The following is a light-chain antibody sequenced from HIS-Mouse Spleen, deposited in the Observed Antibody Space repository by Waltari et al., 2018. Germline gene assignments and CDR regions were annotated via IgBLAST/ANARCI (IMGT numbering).Light chain of an antibody. CDR1: QSISSW. Sequence: DIQMTQSPSTLSASVGDRVTITCRASQSISSWLAWYQPKPGKAPKLLIYKASSLESGVPSRFSGSGSGTEFTLTISSLQPDDFATYYCQQYNSYSTWTFGQGTKVEIK. CDR3: QQYNSYSTWT. CDR2: KAS. V-gene: IGKV1-5*03. J-gene: IGKJ1*01.